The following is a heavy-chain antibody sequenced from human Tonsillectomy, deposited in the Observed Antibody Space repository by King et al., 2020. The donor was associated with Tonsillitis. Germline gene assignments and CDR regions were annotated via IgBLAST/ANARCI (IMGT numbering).Heavy chain of an antibody. CDR2: MNPNSGNT. CDR1: GYTFTSYD. J-gene: IGHJ5*02. Sequence: VQLVESGAEVKKPGASVKVSCKASGYTFTSYDINWVRQATGQGLEWMGWMNPNSGNTGYAQKFQGRVTMTRNTSISTAYMELSSLRSEDTAVYYCARGSVWGYCSGGSCYSFWFDPWGQGTLVTVSS. V-gene: IGHV1-8*02. D-gene: IGHD2-15*01. CDR3: ARGSVWGYCSGGSCYSFWFDP.